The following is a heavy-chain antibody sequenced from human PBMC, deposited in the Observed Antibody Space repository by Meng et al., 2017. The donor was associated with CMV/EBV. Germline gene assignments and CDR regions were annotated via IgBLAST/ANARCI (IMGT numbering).Heavy chain of an antibody. J-gene: IGHJ6*02. Sequence: MNGVRQAPGKGLEWVAFISYDGSNKYYADSVKGRFTISRDNSKNTLYLQMNSLRAEDTAVYYCAKDVYDSSGYYYPFGYYYYGMDVWGQGTTVTVSS. CDR2: ISYDGSNK. V-gene: IGHV3-30*18. D-gene: IGHD3-22*01. CDR3: AKDVYDSSGYYYPFGYYYYGMDV.